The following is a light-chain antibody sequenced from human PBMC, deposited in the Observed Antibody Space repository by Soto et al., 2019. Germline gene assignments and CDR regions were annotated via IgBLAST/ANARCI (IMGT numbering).Light chain of an antibody. Sequence: EIVLTQSPGTLSLSPGARATLSGRASQSVNSDLAWFQQNPGQAPRLLIYEVSNRATGIPARFSGSGSGTDFTLTISSLEPEDFAVYYCQQRSNSITVGHGKRLEIK. CDR3: QQRSNSIT. J-gene: IGKJ5*01. CDR1: QSVNSD. V-gene: IGKV3-11*01. CDR2: EVS.